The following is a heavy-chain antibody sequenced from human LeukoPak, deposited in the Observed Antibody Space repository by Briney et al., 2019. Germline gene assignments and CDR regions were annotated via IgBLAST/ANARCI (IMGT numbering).Heavy chain of an antibody. CDR3: AELGITMIGGV. D-gene: IGHD3-10*02. CDR1: GFTFSSYW. Sequence: GGSLRLSCAASGFTFSSYWMNWVRQAPGKGLEWVSYISSSGSTIYYADSVKGRITISRDNAKNSLYLQMNSLRAEDTAVYYCAELGITMIGGVWGKGTTVTISS. V-gene: IGHV3-48*04. CDR2: ISSSGSTI. J-gene: IGHJ6*04.